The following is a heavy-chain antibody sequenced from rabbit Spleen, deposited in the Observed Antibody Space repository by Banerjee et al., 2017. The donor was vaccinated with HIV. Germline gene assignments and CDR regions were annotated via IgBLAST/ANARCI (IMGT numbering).Heavy chain of an antibody. J-gene: IGHJ4*01. CDR3: ARDGAGGSYFAL. D-gene: IGHD8-1*01. CDR1: GFTLSSYY. CDR2: IDPVFGIT. V-gene: IGHV1S7*01. Sequence: QELVESGGGLVQPGESLKLSCKASGFTLSSYYMNWVRQAPGKGLEWIGYIDPVFGITYYANWVNGRFSISRENAQNTVFLQMTSLTAADTATYFCARDGAGGSYFALWGPGTLVPVS.